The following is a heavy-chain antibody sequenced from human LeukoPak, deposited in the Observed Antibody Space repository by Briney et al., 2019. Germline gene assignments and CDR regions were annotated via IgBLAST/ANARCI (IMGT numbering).Heavy chain of an antibody. V-gene: IGHV3-11*01. J-gene: IGHJ6*02. CDR1: GFTFGDYY. D-gene: IGHD3-10*01. Sequence: GGSLRLSCAASGFTFGDYYMSWIRQAPGKGLEWVSYISSSGSTIYYADSVKGRFTISRDNAKNSLYLQMNSLRAEDTAVYYCAIRREVNVPGGDGMDVWGQATTVTVSS. CDR2: ISSSGSTI. CDR3: AIRREVNVPGGDGMDV.